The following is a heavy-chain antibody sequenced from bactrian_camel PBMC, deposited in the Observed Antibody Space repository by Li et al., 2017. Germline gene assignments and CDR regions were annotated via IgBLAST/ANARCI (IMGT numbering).Heavy chain of an antibody. CDR3: AAAGYCSDVFCCRTALKDYNS. CDR1: GDSIRAYS. D-gene: IGHD3*01. Sequence: HVQLVESGGGSVPAGGSLTLSCTVSLASGDSIRAYSLGWFRQDSGTEREGVAAIDEYGRTQYEGSVQGRFTISKDNAKSTLYLQMNSLEPEDSGMYYCAAAGYCSDVFCCRTALKDYNSWGRGTQVTVS. CDR2: IDEYGRT. J-gene: IGHJ6*01. V-gene: IGHV3S55*01.